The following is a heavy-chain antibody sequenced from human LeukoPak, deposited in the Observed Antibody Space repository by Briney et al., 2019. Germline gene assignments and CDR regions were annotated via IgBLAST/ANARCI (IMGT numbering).Heavy chain of an antibody. CDR1: GFTFSSYA. D-gene: IGHD4-17*01. CDR3: ASILRTVTTFDY. J-gene: IGHJ4*02. CDR2: IKQDGSEK. Sequence: GGSLRLSCAASGFTFSSYAMSWVRQAPGKGLEWVANIKQDGSEKYYVDSVKGRFTISRDNAKNSLYLQMNSLRAEDTAVYYCASILRTVTTFDYWGQGTLVTVSS. V-gene: IGHV3-7*01.